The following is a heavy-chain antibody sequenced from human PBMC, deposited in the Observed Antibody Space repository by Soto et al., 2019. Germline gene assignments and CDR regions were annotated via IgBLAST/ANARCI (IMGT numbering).Heavy chain of an antibody. CDR1: GASVIRTKW. J-gene: IGHJ4*02. D-gene: IGHD5-18*01. Sequence: PSETLSLTCAVSGASVIRTKWWSWVRRSPGEGLEWIGEIHHSETTNYNPSLESRVTISIDKSKNQVSLKLNSVTAADTAVYICVSGYPWVGFDYWGQGTLVTVSS. CDR2: IHHSETT. V-gene: IGHV4-4*02. CDR3: VSGYPWVGFDY.